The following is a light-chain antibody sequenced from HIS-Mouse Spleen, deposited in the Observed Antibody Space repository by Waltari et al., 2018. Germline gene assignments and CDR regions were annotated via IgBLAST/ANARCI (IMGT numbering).Light chain of an antibody. CDR2: GAS. J-gene: IGKJ4*01. CDR3: QKYGSSSALT. CDR1: QSVSSSY. V-gene: IGKV3-20*01. Sequence: EIVLTQSPGTLSLSPGERATLSCRASQSVSSSYLAWYQQKPGQAPRLLIYGASSRATGIPDRFSGSGSVTDFTLTISRLEPEDFAVYYCQKYGSSSALTFGGGTKVEIK.